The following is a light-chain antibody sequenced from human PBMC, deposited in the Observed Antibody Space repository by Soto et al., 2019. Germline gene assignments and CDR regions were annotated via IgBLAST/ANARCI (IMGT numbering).Light chain of an antibody. CDR2: DVR. V-gene: IGLV2-14*01. CDR1: SSDVGGYNY. J-gene: IGLJ1*01. CDR3: TSYTSSSTLYG. Sequence: QSVLTQPASVSGSPGQSISISCTGTSSDVGGYNYVSWYQQHPGKAPKLMIYDVRNRASGASNRFSGSKSGNTASLTISGLQAEDEADYYCTSYTSSSTLYGFGTGTRSPS.